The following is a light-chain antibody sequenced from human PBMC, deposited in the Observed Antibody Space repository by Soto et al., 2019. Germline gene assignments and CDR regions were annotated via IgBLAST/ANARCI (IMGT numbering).Light chain of an antibody. V-gene: IGLV2-14*01. CDR3: NSFRVSHLYV. CDR2: EVS. Sequence: QSVLTQPASVSGSPGQSITISCTGTSSDVGDYNYVSWYQQHPGKAPKLMIYEVSNRPSGVSNRFSGSKSGNTASLTISGLQAEDEADYYCNSFRVSHLYVFGTGTKVTVL. J-gene: IGLJ1*01. CDR1: SSDVGDYNY.